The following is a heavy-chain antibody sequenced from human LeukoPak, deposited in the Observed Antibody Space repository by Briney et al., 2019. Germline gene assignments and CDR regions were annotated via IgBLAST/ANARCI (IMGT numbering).Heavy chain of an antibody. CDR3: ARADLEWYLDL. V-gene: IGHV3-7*01. CDR1: GFMFNAYW. J-gene: IGHJ2*01. Sequence: GGSLRLSCTGSGFMFNAYWMSWVRKAPGMGLEWVGKMRQDGGEIFYVDSVRGRFTISRDNAKNSLYLQLNSLRVEDTAIYYCARADLEWYLDLWGRGTLVTVSS. CDR2: MRQDGGEI.